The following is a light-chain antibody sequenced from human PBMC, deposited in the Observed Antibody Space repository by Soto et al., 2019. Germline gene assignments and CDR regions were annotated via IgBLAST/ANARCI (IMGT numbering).Light chain of an antibody. CDR1: QSVSSSY. CDR2: GAS. V-gene: IGKV3-20*01. J-gene: IGKJ4*01. CDR3: QQYSSSPLT. Sequence: ELVMTQSPGTLSLSPGERATLSCRASQSVSSSYLVWHQQKPGQAPRLLIYGASSRATGIPDRFSGSGSGTDFTLTISRLEPEDFAVYHCQQYSSSPLTFGGGTKVDIK.